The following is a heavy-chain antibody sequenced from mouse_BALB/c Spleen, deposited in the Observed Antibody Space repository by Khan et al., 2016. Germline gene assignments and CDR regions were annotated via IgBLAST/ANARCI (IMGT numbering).Heavy chain of an antibody. CDR3: TPMSGFAGFDY. J-gene: IGHJ2*01. Sequence: QIQLVQSGPELKKPGETVKISCKASGYIFTNYGMNWVKQAPGKGLKWMGWINTHTGDPTYTDDFKGRFVFSLETSASTAYLQINNLKIEDMATYFCTPMSGFAGFDYWGQGTTLTVSS. CDR2: INTHTGDP. D-gene: IGHD1-3*01. CDR1: GYIFTNYG. V-gene: IGHV9-1*02.